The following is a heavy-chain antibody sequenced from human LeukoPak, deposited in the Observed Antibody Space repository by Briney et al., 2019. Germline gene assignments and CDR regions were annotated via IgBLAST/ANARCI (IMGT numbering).Heavy chain of an antibody. J-gene: IGHJ6*03. Sequence: GRSLRLSCAASGFTFSSYAMHWVRQAPGKGLEWVAVISYDGSNKYYADSVKGRFTLYRDNSKNTLYLQMNSLRAEDTAVYYCARVSSSPGPYYYYYMDVWGKGTTVTVSS. CDR1: GFTFSSYA. D-gene: IGHD6-6*01. CDR3: ARVSSSPGPYYYYYMDV. V-gene: IGHV3-30-3*01. CDR2: ISYDGSNK.